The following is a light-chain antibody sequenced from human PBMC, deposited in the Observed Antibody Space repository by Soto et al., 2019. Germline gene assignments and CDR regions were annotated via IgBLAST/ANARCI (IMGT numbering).Light chain of an antibody. CDR3: SSHGGSSSLYV. J-gene: IGLJ1*01. CDR2: EVT. V-gene: IGLV2-14*01. Sequence: SPLSQHASLGVSPGQSITISFSGTISEVSAYDYVSWYQQYPGRVPKLLIHEVTNRPSGVSDRFYGSKSGKTASLTISGLRTEDEADYYCSSHGGSSSLYVFGNGTQVTVL. CDR1: ISEVSAYDY.